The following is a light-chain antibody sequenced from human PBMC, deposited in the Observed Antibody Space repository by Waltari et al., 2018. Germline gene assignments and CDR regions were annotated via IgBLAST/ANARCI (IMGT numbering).Light chain of an antibody. J-gene: IGLJ1*01. CDR1: SSDVGGFTS. Sequence: SALTHPASVSGSPGQSNALSCPATSSDVGGFTSVPWSQQYPGKPPKLMIYEVSNRPSGVSSRFSGSKSGNTAALTISGLRAEDDADYYCSSYTSTSTYVFGTGTEVTV. CDR2: EVS. CDR3: SSYTSTSTYV. V-gene: IGLV2-14*03.